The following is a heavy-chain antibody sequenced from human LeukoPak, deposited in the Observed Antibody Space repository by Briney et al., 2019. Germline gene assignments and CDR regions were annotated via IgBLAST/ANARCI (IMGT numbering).Heavy chain of an antibody. V-gene: IGHV1-8*01. Sequence: GASVKVSCKASGYTFTSYDINWVRQATGQGLEWMGWMNPNSGNTGYAQKFQGRVTMTRNTSISTAYMELSSLRSEDTAVYYCASGQGEYQPHYGMDVWGQGTTVTVSS. CDR2: MNPNSGNT. J-gene: IGHJ6*02. CDR1: GYTFTSYD. D-gene: IGHD2-2*01. CDR3: ASGQGEYQPHYGMDV.